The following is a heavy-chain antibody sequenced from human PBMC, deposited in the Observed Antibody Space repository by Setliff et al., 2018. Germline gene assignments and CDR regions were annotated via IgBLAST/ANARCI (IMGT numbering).Heavy chain of an antibody. Sequence: SVKVSCKASGGTFSSYAISWVRQAPGQGLEWMGGIIPIFGSTTYAQKFQGRVKMTRDTSTNTVYMQLNSLRFEDRAVYYCARENTAKNFWGEESDYWGQGTLVTVSS. J-gene: IGHJ4*02. V-gene: IGHV1-69*05. CDR3: ARENTAKNFWGEESDY. CDR2: IIPIFGST. CDR1: GGTFSSYA. D-gene: IGHD3-3*01.